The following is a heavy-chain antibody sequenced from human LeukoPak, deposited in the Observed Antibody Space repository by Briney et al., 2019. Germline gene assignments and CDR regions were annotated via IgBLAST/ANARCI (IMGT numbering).Heavy chain of an antibody. Sequence: GGSLRLSCAASGFTFSNYAMHWVRQAPGMGLEWVAVISYDGSNKYYADSVKGRFTISRDNSKNRLYLQMNSLRAEDTAVYYCAELGITMIGGVWGKGTTVTISS. D-gene: IGHD3-10*02. CDR3: AELGITMIGGV. J-gene: IGHJ6*04. V-gene: IGHV3-30*04. CDR2: ISYDGSNK. CDR1: GFTFSNYA.